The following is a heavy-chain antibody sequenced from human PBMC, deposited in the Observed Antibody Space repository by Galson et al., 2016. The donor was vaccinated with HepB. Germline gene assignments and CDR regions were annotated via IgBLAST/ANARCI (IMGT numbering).Heavy chain of an antibody. CDR2: IYSGGNT. D-gene: IGHD2-2*01. V-gene: IGHV3-66*01. CDR1: GFTVSNNY. J-gene: IGHJ4*02. Sequence: SLRLSCAASGFTVSNNYMSWVRQAPGKGLEWVSVIYSGGNTFYADSVKGRFTISRDTSKNTLYLQMNSLRAEDTAGYYCATSPSRGYWGQGTLVTVSS. CDR3: ATSPSRGY.